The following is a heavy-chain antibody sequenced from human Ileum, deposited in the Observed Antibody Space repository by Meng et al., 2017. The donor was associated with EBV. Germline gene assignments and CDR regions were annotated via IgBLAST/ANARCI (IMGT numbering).Heavy chain of an antibody. Sequence: EFGRGVVRPEGSLVPFCLSAGFSFSIFWLHLVRQAPGEGVVWVSGISSDGSTATYADSVKGRFNISRDNAKNTLYVQMNSLKGEDTAVYYCAQGLCAYQIDQWGQGILVTVSS. CDR2: ISSDGSTA. CDR3: AQGLCAYQIDQ. V-gene: IGHV3-74*01. J-gene: IGHJ4*02. CDR1: GFSFSIFW. D-gene: IGHD2-2*01.